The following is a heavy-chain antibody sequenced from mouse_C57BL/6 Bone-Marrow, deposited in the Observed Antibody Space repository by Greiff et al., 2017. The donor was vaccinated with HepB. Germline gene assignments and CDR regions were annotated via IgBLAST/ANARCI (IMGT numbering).Heavy chain of an antibody. Sequence: VQLQQPGAELVKPGASVKLSCKASGYTFNSYWMHWVKQRPGQGLEWIGMIHPNSGSTNYNEKFKSKATLTVDKSSSTAYMQLSSLTSEDSAVYYCARNPVLLSYYFDYWGQGTTLTVSS. D-gene: IGHD2-1*01. V-gene: IGHV1-64*01. J-gene: IGHJ2*01. CDR2: IHPNSGST. CDR1: GYTFNSYW. CDR3: ARNPVLLSYYFDY.